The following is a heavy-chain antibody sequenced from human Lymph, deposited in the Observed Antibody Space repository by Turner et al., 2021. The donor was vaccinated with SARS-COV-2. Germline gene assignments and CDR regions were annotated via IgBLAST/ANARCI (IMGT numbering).Heavy chain of an antibody. J-gene: IGHJ4*02. CDR1: GFTFSSYV. CDR2: IWYDGSNK. CDR3: ARGLGSSWYSGGFDY. V-gene: IGHV3-33*01. D-gene: IGHD6-13*01. Sequence: QVQLVESGGDVVQPGRSLSLSCPASGFTFSSYVMHWVRQAPGKGLEWVAVIWYDGSNKYYADSVKGRFTISRDNSKNTLYLQMNSLRAEDTAVYYCARGLGSSWYSGGFDYWGQGTLVTVSS.